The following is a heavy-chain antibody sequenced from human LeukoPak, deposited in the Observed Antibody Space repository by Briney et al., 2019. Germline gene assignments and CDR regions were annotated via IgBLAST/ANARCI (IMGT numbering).Heavy chain of an antibody. Sequence: ASVKVSCKASGYTFTSYYMHWVRQAPGQGLEWMGIINPSGSSTSYAQKFQGRVTMTRDTSTSTVYMELSSLRSEDTAVYYCARVEVDGDYGYYGMDVWGQGTTVTVSS. D-gene: IGHD4-17*01. CDR3: ARVEVDGDYGYYGMDV. V-gene: IGHV1-46*01. CDR2: INPSGSST. CDR1: GYTFTSYY. J-gene: IGHJ6*02.